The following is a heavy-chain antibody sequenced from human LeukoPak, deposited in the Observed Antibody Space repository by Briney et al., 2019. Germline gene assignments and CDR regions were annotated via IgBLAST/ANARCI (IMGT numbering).Heavy chain of an antibody. CDR1: GFTVSSYG. V-gene: IGHV3-33*01. CDR3: ASAQGIAAAGDY. CDR2: IWYDGGNK. D-gene: IGHD6-13*01. Sequence: GRSLRLSCAASGFTVSSYGMHWVRQAPGKGLEWVAVIWYDGGNKYYADSVKGRFTISRDNSKNTLYLQMNSLRAEDTAVYYCASAQGIAAAGDYWGQGTLVTVSS. J-gene: IGHJ4*02.